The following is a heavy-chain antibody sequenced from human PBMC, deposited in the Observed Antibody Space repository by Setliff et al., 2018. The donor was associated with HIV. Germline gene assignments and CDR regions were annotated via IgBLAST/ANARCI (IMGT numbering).Heavy chain of an antibody. CDR1: GDSIISSRNL. Sequence: SETLSLTCTVSGDSIISSRNLWGWIRQPPGKGLDWIGSIYYSGTTYYNPSLKRRVTISVYTSKNQFSLKLSSVTASDTAVYYCARRGDSSSYLYAFEIWGQGTMVTVSS. CDR3: ARRGDSSSYLYAFEI. D-gene: IGHD3-22*01. J-gene: IGHJ3*02. CDR2: IYYSGTT. V-gene: IGHV4-39*07.